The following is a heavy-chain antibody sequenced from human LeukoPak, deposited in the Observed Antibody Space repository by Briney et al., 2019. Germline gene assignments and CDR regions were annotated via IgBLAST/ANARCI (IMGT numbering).Heavy chain of an antibody. V-gene: IGHV3-66*01. J-gene: IGHJ5*02. CDR2: IYSGGST. Sequence: SGGSLRLSCAASGFTFSNAWMSWVRQAPGKGLEWVSVIYSGGSTYYADSVKGRFTISRDNSKNTLYLQMNSLRAEDTAVYYCAKEHSGSYPDPNRENWFDPWGQGTLVTVSS. D-gene: IGHD3-10*01. CDR1: GFTFSNAW. CDR3: AKEHSGSYPDPNRENWFDP.